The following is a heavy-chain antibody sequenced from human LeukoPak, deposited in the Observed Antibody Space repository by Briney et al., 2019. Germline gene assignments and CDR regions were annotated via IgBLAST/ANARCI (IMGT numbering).Heavy chain of an antibody. CDR3: AGVVPPITIFSDS. Sequence: SETLSLTCTVSGGSISSYYWVWIRQPPGKGLEWIGTIYYSGNTYYNPSLKSRVSISGDTSQNHFSLRLSSVTAADTAVYYCAGVVPPITIFSDSWGQGALVTVSS. CDR1: GGSISSYY. J-gene: IGHJ4*02. V-gene: IGHV4-39*07. D-gene: IGHD3-9*01. CDR2: IYYSGNT.